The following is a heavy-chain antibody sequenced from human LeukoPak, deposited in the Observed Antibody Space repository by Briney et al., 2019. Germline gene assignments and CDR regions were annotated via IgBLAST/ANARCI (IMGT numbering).Heavy chain of an antibody. J-gene: IGHJ4*02. Sequence: SVKVSCKASGYTFTSYDINWVRQATGQGLEWMGGIIPIVGIANYAQKFRGRATITADKSTNTAYMELSSLRSEDTAVYYCARDGEMAAIYFDYWGQGTLVTVSS. CDR1: GYTFTSYD. CDR2: IIPIVGIA. V-gene: IGHV1-69*10. D-gene: IGHD5-24*01. CDR3: ARDGEMAAIYFDY.